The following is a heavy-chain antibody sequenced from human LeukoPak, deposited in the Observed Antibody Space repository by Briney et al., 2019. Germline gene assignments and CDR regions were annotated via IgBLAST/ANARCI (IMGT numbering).Heavy chain of an antibody. CDR2: IYPGDSDT. J-gene: IGHJ4*02. V-gene: IGHV5-51*01. Sequence: GESLKISCKGSGYSFTNYWIAWVRQMPGKGLDCMGIIYPGDSDTRYSTSFQGQVTISADKSISTAYLQWSSLKASATAMYYCARGNYDFWSAFAHWGQGTLVTVSS. D-gene: IGHD3-3*01. CDR1: GYSFTNYW. CDR3: ARGNYDFWSAFAH.